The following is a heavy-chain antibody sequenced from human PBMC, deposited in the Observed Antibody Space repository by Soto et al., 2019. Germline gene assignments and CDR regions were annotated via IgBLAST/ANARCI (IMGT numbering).Heavy chain of an antibody. V-gene: IGHV5-51*01. CDR1: GYSFTSYW. J-gene: IGHJ1*01. Sequence: GESLKISFKGSGYSFTSYWIGWVRQMPGKGLEWMGIIYPGDSDTRYSPSFQGQVTISADKSISTAYLQWSSLKASDTAMYYCARGGAYYYDSSGYYSEYFQHWGQGTLVTVSS. CDR3: ARGGAYYYDSSGYYSEYFQH. CDR2: IYPGDSDT. D-gene: IGHD3-22*01.